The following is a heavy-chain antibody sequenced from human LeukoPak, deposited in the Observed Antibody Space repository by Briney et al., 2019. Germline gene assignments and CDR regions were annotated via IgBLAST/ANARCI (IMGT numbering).Heavy chain of an antibody. CDR3: ARGLPNDWYFDL. V-gene: IGHV4-30-4*01. Sequence: PSQTLSLTCTVSGASISGSNYYWSWIRQPPGKGLEWIGYIYHSGSTYYNPSLNSRLAISVDTSKNQFSLKLTSVTVADTAVYYCARGLPNDWYFDLWGRGTLVTVSS. CDR2: IYHSGST. D-gene: IGHD4/OR15-4a*01. CDR1: GASISGSNYY. J-gene: IGHJ2*01.